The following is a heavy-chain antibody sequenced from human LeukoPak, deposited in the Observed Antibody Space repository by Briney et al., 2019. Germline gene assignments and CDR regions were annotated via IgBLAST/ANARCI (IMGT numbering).Heavy chain of an antibody. CDR2: INPSGGST. CDR1: GYTFTSYY. CDR3: AKGSRRDGYNHEAFDI. J-gene: IGHJ3*02. V-gene: IGHV1-46*01. D-gene: IGHD5-24*01. Sequence: ASVTVSCKASGYTFTSYYMHWVRQAPGQGLEWMGIINPSGGSTSYAQKFQGRVTMTRDMSTSTVYMELSSLRSEDTAVYYCAKGSRRDGYNHEAFDIWGQGTMVTVSS.